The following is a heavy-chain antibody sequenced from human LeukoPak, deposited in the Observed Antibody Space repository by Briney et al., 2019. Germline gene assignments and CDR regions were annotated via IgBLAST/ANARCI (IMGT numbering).Heavy chain of an antibody. CDR3: ASGNIRGYSGYGLDYFDY. V-gene: IGHV1-46*01. D-gene: IGHD5-12*01. J-gene: IGHJ4*02. CDR1: GYTFTGYY. CDR2: INPSGGST. Sequence: ASAKDSCKASGYTFTGYYMHSGRQAPGQRVEWMCIINPSGGSTSYAQKFQGRVTMTRDTSTSTVYMELSSLRSEDTAVYYCASGNIRGYSGYGLDYFDYWGQGTLVTVSS.